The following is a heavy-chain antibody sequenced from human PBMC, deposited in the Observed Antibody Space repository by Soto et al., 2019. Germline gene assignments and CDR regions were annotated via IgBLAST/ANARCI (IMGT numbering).Heavy chain of an antibody. J-gene: IGHJ3*02. CDR3: ARHLIWQWLEQDRIHAFDI. CDR2: IYYSGST. V-gene: IGHV4-39*01. Sequence: PSETLSLTCTVSGGSISSSIYYWGWIRQPPGKGLEWIGSIYYSGSTNYNPSLKSRVTISVDTSKNQFSLKLSSVTAADTAVYYCARHLIWQWLEQDRIHAFDIWGQGTMVTVSS. D-gene: IGHD6-19*01. CDR1: GGSISSSIYY.